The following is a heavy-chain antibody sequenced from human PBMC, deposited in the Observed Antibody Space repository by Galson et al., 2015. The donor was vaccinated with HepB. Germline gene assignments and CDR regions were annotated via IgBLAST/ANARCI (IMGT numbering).Heavy chain of an antibody. V-gene: IGHV3-48*01. CDR2: ISSSSSTI. J-gene: IGHJ4*02. Sequence: SLRLSCAASGFTFSSYSMNWVRQAPGKGLEWVSYISSSSSTIYYADSVKGRFTISRDNAKNSLYLQMNSLRAEDTAVYYCAREGVDYYDSSGYYFDYWGQGTLVTVSS. D-gene: IGHD3-22*01. CDR1: GFTFSSYS. CDR3: AREGVDYYDSSGYYFDY.